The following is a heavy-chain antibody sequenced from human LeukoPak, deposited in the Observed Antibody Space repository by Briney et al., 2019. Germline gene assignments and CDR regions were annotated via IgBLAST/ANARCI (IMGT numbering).Heavy chain of an antibody. Sequence: GASVKVSCKASGYSFTNYDINWVRQATGQGLEWMGWMNPKSGDTGYSQKFQGRVTITADESTSTAYMELSSLRSEDTAVYYCAMSSGWTDYWGQGTLVTVSS. CDR2: MNPKSGDT. CDR3: AMSSGWTDY. V-gene: IGHV1-8*03. D-gene: IGHD6-19*01. CDR1: GYSFTNYD. J-gene: IGHJ4*02.